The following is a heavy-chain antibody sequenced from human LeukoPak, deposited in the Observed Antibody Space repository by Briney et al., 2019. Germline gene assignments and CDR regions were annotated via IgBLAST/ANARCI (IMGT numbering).Heavy chain of an antibody. CDR2: IYYSGST. Sequence: SETLSLTCTVSGGSISSYYWSWTRQPPGKGLEWIGYIYYSGSTNYNPSLKSRVTISVDTSKNQFSLKLSSVTAADTAVYYCARLPRYDSSGYRRPYYFDYWGQGTLVTVSS. D-gene: IGHD3-22*01. CDR3: ARLPRYDSSGYRRPYYFDY. V-gene: IGHV4-59*08. CDR1: GGSISSYY. J-gene: IGHJ4*02.